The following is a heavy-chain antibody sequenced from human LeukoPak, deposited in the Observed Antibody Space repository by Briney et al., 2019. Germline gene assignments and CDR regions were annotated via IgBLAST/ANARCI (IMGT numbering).Heavy chain of an antibody. D-gene: IGHD3-10*01. CDR1: GFTFSSYS. CDR2: ISSRSGYI. CDR3: ARDFGRYYFDY. Sequence: PGGSLRLSCAASGFTFSSYSMNWVRQAPGKGLEWVSSISSRSGYIYYADSVKGRFTISRDNAKNSLYPQMNSLRAEDTAVYYCARDFGRYYFDYWGQGTLVTVSS. J-gene: IGHJ4*02. V-gene: IGHV3-21*01.